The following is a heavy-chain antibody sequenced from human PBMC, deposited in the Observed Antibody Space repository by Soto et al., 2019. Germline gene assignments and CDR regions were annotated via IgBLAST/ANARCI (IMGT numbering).Heavy chain of an antibody. CDR3: AKSLLDYHPETIPDHPFDH. D-gene: IGHD4-4*01. Sequence: LRLSCAISGFTLSSYAMSWVRQAPGKGLEWITSLSSSGAGAYYADSVKGRFTISRDNSRNTLFLQMNSLKAEDTAIYFCAKSLLDYHPETIPDHPFDHWGQGTLVTVSS. V-gene: IGHV3-23*01. CDR1: GFTLSSYA. J-gene: IGHJ4*02. CDR2: LSSSGAGA.